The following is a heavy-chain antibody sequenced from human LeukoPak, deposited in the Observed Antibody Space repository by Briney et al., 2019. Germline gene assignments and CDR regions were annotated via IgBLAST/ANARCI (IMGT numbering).Heavy chain of an antibody. J-gene: IGHJ4*02. Sequence: PSETLSLTCAVSGYSISSGYYWGWIRQPPGKGLEWIGSIYHSGSTYYNPSLKSRVTISVDTSKNQFSLKLSSVTAADTAVYYCARLPKESGVDYWGQGTLVTVSS. CDR3: ARLPKESGVDY. CDR1: GYSISSGYY. CDR2: IYHSGST. D-gene: IGHD1-1*01. V-gene: IGHV4-38-2*01.